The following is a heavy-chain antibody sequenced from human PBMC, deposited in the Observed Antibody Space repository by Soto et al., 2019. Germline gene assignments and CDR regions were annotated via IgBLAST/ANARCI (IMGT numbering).Heavy chain of an antibody. V-gene: IGHV1-69*01. CDR1: GGTFSSDA. Sequence: QVQLVQSGAEVKKPGSSVKVSCKASGGTFSSDAISWVRQDPGQGLAWMGGIIPIFGTANYAQKFQGRVTITAEESTSTAYMELSSLRSEDTAVYYCASGLSYYDSSGYYDEYFQHWGQGTLVTVSS. CDR2: IIPIFGTA. D-gene: IGHD3-22*01. CDR3: ASGLSYYDSSGYYDEYFQH. J-gene: IGHJ1*01.